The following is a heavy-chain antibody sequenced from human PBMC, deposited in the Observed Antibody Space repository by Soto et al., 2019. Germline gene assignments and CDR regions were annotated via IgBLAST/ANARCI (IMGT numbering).Heavy chain of an antibody. D-gene: IGHD6-13*01. CDR2: IKQAGSEK. CDR1: GSPWSSFG. V-gene: IGHV3-7*05. J-gene: IGHJ6*02. Sequence: EVQLVESGGGLAHPGGSLSLSFAASGSPWSSFGLGWVRRAQGKGLGGVANIKQAGSEKYYVDSVKGRFTISRDTAKSSLYLQLNSLRAEDTAVYYCAREYGSSYSPRYYGMDVWGQGTTVTVSS. CDR3: AREYGSSYSPRYYGMDV.